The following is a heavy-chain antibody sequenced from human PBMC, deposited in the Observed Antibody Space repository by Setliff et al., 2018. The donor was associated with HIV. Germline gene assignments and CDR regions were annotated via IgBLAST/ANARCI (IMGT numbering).Heavy chain of an antibody. J-gene: IGHJ6*03. CDR3: ARGRYRSRWYASDHYYIDV. D-gene: IGHD6-13*01. Sequence: SETLSLTCTVSGGSISSGDYYWSWIRQPPGKGLEWIGNIYDSESTYYNPSLKSRVTISVDTSKNHFSLKLNSVTAADTALYYCARGRYRSRWYASDHYYIDVWGKGTTVTVSS. V-gene: IGHV4-30-4*08. CDR1: GGSISSGDYY. CDR2: IYDSEST.